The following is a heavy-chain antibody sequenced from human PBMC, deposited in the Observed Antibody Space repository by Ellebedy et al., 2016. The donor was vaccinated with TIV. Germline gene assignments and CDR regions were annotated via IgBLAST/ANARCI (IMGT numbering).Heavy chain of an antibody. CDR1: GGSFSGYY. Sequence: SETLSLTXAVYGGSFSGYYWSWIRQPPGKGLEWIGEINHSGSTNYNPSLKSRVTISVDTSKNQFSLKLSSVTAADTAVYYCARGRTVVVPAAMGYVAVGVDYWGQGTLVTVSS. V-gene: IGHV4-34*01. CDR2: INHSGST. J-gene: IGHJ4*02. CDR3: ARGRTVVVPAAMGYVAVGVDY. D-gene: IGHD2-2*01.